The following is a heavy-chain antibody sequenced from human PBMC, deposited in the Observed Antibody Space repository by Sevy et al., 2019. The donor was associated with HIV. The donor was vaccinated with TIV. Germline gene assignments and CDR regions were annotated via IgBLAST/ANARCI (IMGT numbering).Heavy chain of an antibody. Sequence: GGSLRLSCEASGFTFNNYGIHWVRQAPGTGLEWVALISFDGDNEYYTDSVKGRFIISRESSRNTVYLHMNSLRPEDTAVYYCAKDHRYCSGGACHSEGFFDSWDQGILVTVSS. CDR3: AKDHRYCSGGACHSEGFFDS. J-gene: IGHJ4*02. CDR2: ISFDGDNE. CDR1: GFTFNNYG. D-gene: IGHD2-15*01. V-gene: IGHV3-30*18.